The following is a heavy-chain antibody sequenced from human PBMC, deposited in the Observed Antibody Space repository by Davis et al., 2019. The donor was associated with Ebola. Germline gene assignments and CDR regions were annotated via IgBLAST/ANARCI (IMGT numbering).Heavy chain of an antibody. CDR3: ARHSRFSVSLKTRALDY. CDR2: IYPGDSDT. V-gene: IGHV5-51*01. J-gene: IGHJ4*02. Sequence: GESLKISCKGSGYSFTSYWIGWVRQMPGKGLEWMGIIYPGDSDTRYSPSFQGQVTISADESSSTVYLQWSSLEASDTAIYYCARHSRFSVSLKTRALDYWGQGTLVTVSS. D-gene: IGHD3-9*01. CDR1: GYSFTSYW.